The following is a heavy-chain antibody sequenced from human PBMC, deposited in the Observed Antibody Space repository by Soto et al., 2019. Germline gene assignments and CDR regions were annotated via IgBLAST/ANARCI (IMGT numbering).Heavy chain of an antibody. D-gene: IGHD6-13*01. CDR1: GGSISSGGYS. Sequence: SETLSLTCAVSGGSISSGGYSWSWIRQPPGKGLEWIGYIYHSGSTYYNPSLKSRVTISVDRSKNQFSLKLSSVTAADTAVYYSAGGGECSSSWYLGYYYYGMDVWGQGTTVTVSS. CDR3: AGGGECSSSWYLGYYYYGMDV. J-gene: IGHJ6*02. CDR2: IYHSGST. V-gene: IGHV4-30-2*01.